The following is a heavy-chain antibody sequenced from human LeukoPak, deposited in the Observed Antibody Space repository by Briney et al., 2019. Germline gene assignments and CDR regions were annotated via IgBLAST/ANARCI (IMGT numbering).Heavy chain of an antibody. CDR3: ARGGRDGYNLPGYCDY. D-gene: IGHD5-24*01. CDR1: GYTFTGYY. CDR2: INPNSGGT. J-gene: IGHJ4*02. Sequence: ASVKVSCKASGYTFTGYYMHWVRQAPGQGLEWMGWINPNSGGTNYAQKFQGRVTMTRDTSISTAYMELSRLRSDDTAVYYCARGGRDGYNLPGYCDYWGQGTLVTVSS. V-gene: IGHV1-2*02.